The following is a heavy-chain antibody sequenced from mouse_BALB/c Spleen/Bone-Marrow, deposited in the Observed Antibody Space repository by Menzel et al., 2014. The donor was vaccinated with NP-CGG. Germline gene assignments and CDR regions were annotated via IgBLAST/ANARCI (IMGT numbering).Heavy chain of an antibody. Sequence: QVQLKQSGAELARPGASVKLSCKASGYTFTSCWMQWIKQRPGQGLEWIGAIYPGDGDTTYTQKFKGKATLTADKSTITAYMQLSSLASEDAAVYYCARSRGWYFDVWGAGTTVTVSS. CDR2: IYPGDGDT. CDR3: ARSRGWYFDV. V-gene: IGHV1-87*01. J-gene: IGHJ1*01. CDR1: GYTFTSCW.